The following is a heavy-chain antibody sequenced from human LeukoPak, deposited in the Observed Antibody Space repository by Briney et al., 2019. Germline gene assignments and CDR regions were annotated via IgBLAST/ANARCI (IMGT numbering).Heavy chain of an antibody. V-gene: IGHV3-23*01. J-gene: IGHJ4*02. D-gene: IGHD2-2*03. CDR3: AKQRNGYCSSTSCYANYFDY. CDR2: ISGSGGST. CDR1: GFTFSSYA. Sequence: GGSLRLSCAASGFTFSSYAMSWVRQAPGKGLEWVSAISGSGGSTYYADSVKGRFTISRDNSKNTLYLQMNSLRAEDTAVYYCAKQRNGYCSSTSCYANYFDYWGPGTLVTVPS.